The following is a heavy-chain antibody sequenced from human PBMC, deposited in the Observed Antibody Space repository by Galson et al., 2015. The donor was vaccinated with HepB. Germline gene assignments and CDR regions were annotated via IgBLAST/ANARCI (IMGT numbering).Heavy chain of an antibody. D-gene: IGHD6-13*01. V-gene: IGHV1-46*01. CDR3: ARDPRGSSSRRYFYYGMDV. J-gene: IGHJ6*02. CDR2: INPSGGST. CDR1: GYTFTSYY. Sequence: SVKVSCKASGYTFTSYYMHWVRQAPGQGLEWMGIINPSGGSTSYAQKFQGRVTMTRDTSTSTVYMELSSLRSEDTAVYYCARDPRGSSSRRYFYYGMDVWGQGTTVTVSS.